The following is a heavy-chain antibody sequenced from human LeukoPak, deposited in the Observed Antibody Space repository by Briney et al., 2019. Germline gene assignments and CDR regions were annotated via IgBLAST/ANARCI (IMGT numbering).Heavy chain of an antibody. CDR3: ARDFRSTMVRGVIIGLDY. V-gene: IGHV3-33*01. J-gene: IGHJ4*02. D-gene: IGHD3-10*01. Sequence: GGSLRLSCAASGFTFSSYGMHWVRQAPGKGLEWVAVIWYDGSNKYYADSVKGRFTISRDNSKNTLYLQMNSLRAEDTAVYYCARDFRSTMVRGVIIGLDYWGQGTLVTVSS. CDR2: IWYDGSNK. CDR1: GFTFSSYG.